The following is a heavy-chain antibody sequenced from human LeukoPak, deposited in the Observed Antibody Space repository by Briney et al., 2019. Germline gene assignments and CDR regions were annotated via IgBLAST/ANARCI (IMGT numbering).Heavy chain of an antibody. Sequence: PGGSLRLSCAASGFTFSTYSMNWVRQAPGKRPEWVSSISSSSTYIYYTDSVKGRFTISRDNSKNTLYLQMNSLRAEDTAVYYCAKGDCSSTSCYAPADYWGQGTLATVSS. D-gene: IGHD2-2*01. J-gene: IGHJ4*02. CDR2: ISSSSTYI. V-gene: IGHV3-21*04. CDR3: AKGDCSSTSCYAPADY. CDR1: GFTFSTYS.